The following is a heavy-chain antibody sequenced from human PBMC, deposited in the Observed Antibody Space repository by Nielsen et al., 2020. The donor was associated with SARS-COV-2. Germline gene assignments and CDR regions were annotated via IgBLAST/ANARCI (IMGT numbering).Heavy chain of an antibody. Sequence: GSLRLSCEGSGYTFSDYYMNWVRQAPGKGLMWVARINSDGSRSAYADAVKGRFIMSRDNARDTLSLQMNSLSVEDTAVYYCVRVRDDGHYYDTGPFDDWGQGALVTVSS. CDR1: GYTFSDYY. CDR2: INSDGSRS. V-gene: IGHV3-74*01. D-gene: IGHD3-22*01. CDR3: VRVRDDGHYYDTGPFDD. J-gene: IGHJ4*02.